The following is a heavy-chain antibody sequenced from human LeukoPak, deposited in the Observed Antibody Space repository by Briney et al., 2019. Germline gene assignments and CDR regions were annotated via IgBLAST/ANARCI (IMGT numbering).Heavy chain of an antibody. D-gene: IGHD1-26*01. V-gene: IGHV4-59*01. Sequence: SETLSLTCSVSGDSIGSYFWSWIRQPPGKGLEWISYVHYREKTTYNPSLKSRVTISLDTSKKQISLKLSSVTAADTAVYYCARDRRWELLHAFDIWGQGTVVSVSS. CDR2: VHYREKT. J-gene: IGHJ3*02. CDR1: GDSIGSYF. CDR3: ARDRRWELLHAFDI.